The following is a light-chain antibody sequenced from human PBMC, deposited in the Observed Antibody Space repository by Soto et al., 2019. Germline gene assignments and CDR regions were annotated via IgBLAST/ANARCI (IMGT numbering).Light chain of an antibody. CDR3: QQYSSSPLT. J-gene: IGKJ3*01. V-gene: IGKV3-20*01. Sequence: EIVLTQSPCSLSLSPGERATLSCRASQSVSSSYLAWYQQKPGQAPRLLIYDTSNRATGIPARFSGSGSGTDFTLTISSLEPEDFAVYHCQQYSSSPLTFGPGTKVDIK. CDR1: QSVSSSY. CDR2: DTS.